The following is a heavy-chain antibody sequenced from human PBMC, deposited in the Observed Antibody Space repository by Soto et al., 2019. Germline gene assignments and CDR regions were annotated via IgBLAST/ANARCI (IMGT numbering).Heavy chain of an antibody. J-gene: IGHJ4*02. CDR1: GGSISSYY. V-gene: IGHV4-59*01. CDR3: AREHDFLFDY. D-gene: IGHD3-3*01. Sequence: PSETLSLTCTVSGGSISSYYWSWIRQPPGKGLEWIGYVYYSGSTNYNPSLKSRVTISVDTSKNQFFLKLSSVTAADTAVYYCAREHDFLFDYWGQGTLVTVSS. CDR2: VYYSGST.